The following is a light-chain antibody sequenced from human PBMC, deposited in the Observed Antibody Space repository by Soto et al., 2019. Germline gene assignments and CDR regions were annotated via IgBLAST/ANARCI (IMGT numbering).Light chain of an antibody. CDR2: GSS. CDR1: QSVSNNY. J-gene: IGKJ2*01. CDR3: HQYGSSPPYT. Sequence: EVVLTQSPGTLSLSPGESATLSCRASQSVSNNYFAWYQQKPGQAPRLLIFGSSNRATGIPDRFSGSGSGTYLTLTISSLEPEDFAVYYCHQYGSSPPYTFGPGTKLEIK. V-gene: IGKV3-20*01.